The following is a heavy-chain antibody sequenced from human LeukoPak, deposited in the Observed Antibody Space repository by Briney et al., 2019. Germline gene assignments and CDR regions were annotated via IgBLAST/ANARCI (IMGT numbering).Heavy chain of an antibody. CDR3: AKEARPAEYYFDY. CDR1: GFTFSSYG. V-gene: IGHV3-33*06. Sequence: GGSLRLSCAASGFTFSSYGMHWVRRAPGKGLEWVAVIWYDGSNKYYADSVKGRFTISRDNSKNTLYLQMNSLRAEDTAVYYCAKEARPAEYYFDYWGQGTLVTVSS. D-gene: IGHD6-6*01. CDR2: IWYDGSNK. J-gene: IGHJ4*02.